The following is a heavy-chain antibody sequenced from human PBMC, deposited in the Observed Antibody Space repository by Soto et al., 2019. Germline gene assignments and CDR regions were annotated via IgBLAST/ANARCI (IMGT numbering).Heavy chain of an antibody. CDR1: GGTFSSYA. V-gene: IGHV1-69*13. CDR2: IIPIFGTA. D-gene: IGHD2-8*01. Sequence: FSVKVSCKASGGTFSSYAISWVRQAPGQGLEWMGGIIPIFGTANYAQKFQGRVTITADESTSTAYMELSSLRSEDTAVYYCARGRYCTNGVCYYYGMDVWGQGTTVTVS. J-gene: IGHJ6*02. CDR3: ARGRYCTNGVCYYYGMDV.